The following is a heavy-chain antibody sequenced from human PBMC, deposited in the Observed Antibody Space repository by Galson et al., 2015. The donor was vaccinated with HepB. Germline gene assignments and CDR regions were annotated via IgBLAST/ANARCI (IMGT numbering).Heavy chain of an antibody. J-gene: IGHJ4*02. V-gene: IGHV4-39*02. D-gene: IGHD2-15*01. CDR3: ASHRGYTSGYSDY. CDR2: ISYTGFS. CDR1: GGSISSNTYY. Sequence: SETLSLTCTVSGGSISSNTYYWGWIRQHPGKGLEWIGSISYTGFSYQNPSLNSRVTISVDTTKNHFSLKLSSVTAADTAVYYCASHRGYTSGYSDYWGQGTLVTVSS.